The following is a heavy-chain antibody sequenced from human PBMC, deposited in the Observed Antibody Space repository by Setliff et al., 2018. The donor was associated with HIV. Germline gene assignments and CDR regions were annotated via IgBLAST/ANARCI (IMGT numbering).Heavy chain of an antibody. CDR2: IYHSGST. J-gene: IGHJ4*02. CDR3: AREGDGIDF. CDR1: RGSISSGYY. V-gene: IGHV4-38-2*02. Sequence: SETLSLTCTVSRGSISSGYYWGWIRQPPGKGLEWIGSIYHSGSTYYNPFLKSRATISLDASKNKISLKLTSVTSADTAVYYCAREGDGIDFWGQGTLVTVSS. D-gene: IGHD2-21*02.